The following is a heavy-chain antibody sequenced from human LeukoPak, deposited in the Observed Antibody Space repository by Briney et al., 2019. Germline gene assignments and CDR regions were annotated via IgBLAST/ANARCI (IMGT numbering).Heavy chain of an antibody. D-gene: IGHD5-24*01. V-gene: IGHV1-69*04. CDR1: GGTFISYA. CDR2: IIPILGIA. J-gene: IGHJ4*02. Sequence: ASVKVSCKASGGTFISYAISWVRQAPGQGLEWMGRIIPILGIANYAQKFQGRVTITADKSTSTAYMELSSLRSEDTAVYYCARDGDGYNWDYWGQGTLVTVSS. CDR3: ARDGDGYNWDY.